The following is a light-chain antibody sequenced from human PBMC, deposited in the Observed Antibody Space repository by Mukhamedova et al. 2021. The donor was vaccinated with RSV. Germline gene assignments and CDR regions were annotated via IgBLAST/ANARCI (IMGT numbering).Light chain of an antibody. V-gene: IGKV1-5*03. CDR3: QQYYSYPRT. Sequence: WYQRRVHGKAPNLLIFKASSVAGGVPPRFSGGGSGTEFTLTISSLQPDDFATYYCQQYYSYPRTFGQGTRLEIK. J-gene: IGKJ2*01. CDR2: KAS.